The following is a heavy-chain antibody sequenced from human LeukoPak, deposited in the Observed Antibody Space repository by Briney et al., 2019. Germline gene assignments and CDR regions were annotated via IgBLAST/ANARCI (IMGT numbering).Heavy chain of an antibody. V-gene: IGHV4-4*02. D-gene: IGHD6-13*01. CDR2: IYHSGST. J-gene: IGHJ5*02. CDR1: GGSISSSNW. CDR3: AREGSRYSKGRNWFDP. Sequence: SGTLSLTCAVSGGSISSSNWWRWVRQPPGKGLEWIGEIYHSGSTNYNPSLKSRVTISVDKSKNQFSLKLSSVTAADTAVYYCAREGSRYSKGRNWFDPWGQGTLVTVSS.